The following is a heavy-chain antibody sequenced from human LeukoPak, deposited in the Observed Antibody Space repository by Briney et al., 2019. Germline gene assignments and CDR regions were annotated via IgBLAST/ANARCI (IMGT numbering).Heavy chain of an antibody. V-gene: IGHV1-18*01. CDR2: ISAYNGAT. Sequence: GASVKVSCKASGYTFTSYGISWVRQAPGQGLEWMGWISAYNGATEYAQNLQGRVTMSTDTSTSTAYIELRSLISDDTAVYYCARDIGASAWDRLGYYWGQGTLVTVSS. CDR1: GYTFTSYG. J-gene: IGHJ4*02. CDR3: ARDIGASAWDRLGYY. D-gene: IGHD6-19*01.